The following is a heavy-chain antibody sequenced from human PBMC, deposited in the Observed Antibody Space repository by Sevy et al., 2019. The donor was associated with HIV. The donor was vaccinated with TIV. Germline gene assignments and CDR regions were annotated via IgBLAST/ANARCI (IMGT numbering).Heavy chain of an antibody. J-gene: IGHJ4*02. CDR3: ARDLSYGLPFFDY. CDR2: ISSSSSYI. CDR1: GFTFSSYS. V-gene: IGHV3-21*01. D-gene: IGHD5-18*01. Sequence: GGSLRLSCAASGFTFSSYSMNWVRPAPGKGLEWVSSISSSSSYIYYADSVKDRFTISRDNAKNSLYLQMNSLRAEDTAVYYCARDLSYGLPFFDYWGQGTLVTVSS.